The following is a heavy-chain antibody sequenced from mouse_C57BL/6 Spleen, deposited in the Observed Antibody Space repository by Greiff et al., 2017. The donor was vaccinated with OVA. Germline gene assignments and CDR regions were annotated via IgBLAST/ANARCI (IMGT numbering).Heavy chain of an antibody. CDR2: INPSSGYT. V-gene: IGHV1-4*01. D-gene: IGHD4-1*01. Sequence: VQLHQSGAELARPGASVKMSCKASGYTFTSYTMHWVKQRPGQGLEWIGYINPSSGYTKYNQKFKDKATLTADKSSSTAYMQLSSLTSEDSAVYYCARSGTKDYWGQGTTLTVSS. CDR3: ARSGTKDY. CDR1: GYTFTSYT. J-gene: IGHJ2*01.